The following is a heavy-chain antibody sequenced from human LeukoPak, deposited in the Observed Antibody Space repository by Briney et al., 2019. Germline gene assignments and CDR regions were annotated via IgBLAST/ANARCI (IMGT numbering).Heavy chain of an antibody. V-gene: IGHV3-33*01. CDR1: GFTFSSYG. Sequence: PGGSLRLSCAASGFTFSSYGMHWVRQAPGKGLEWVAVIWYDRSNKYYADSVKGRFTISRDNSKNTLYLQMNSLRAEDTAVYYCAREGHGDYGLDYWGQGTLVTVSS. CDR3: AREGHGDYGLDY. D-gene: IGHD4-17*01. CDR2: IWYDRSNK. J-gene: IGHJ4*02.